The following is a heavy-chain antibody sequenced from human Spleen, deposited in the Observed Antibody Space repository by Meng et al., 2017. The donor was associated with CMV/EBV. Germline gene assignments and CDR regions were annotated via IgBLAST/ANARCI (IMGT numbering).Heavy chain of an antibody. CDR2: IIPIFGTA. CDR1: GGTFSSYA. J-gene: IGHJ4*02. CDR3: ARVVEGGQQLEL. D-gene: IGHD6-13*01. Sequence: QVQPGEAGAEVKKPGSSVKVAGKDSGGTFSSYAISWVRQAPGQGLEWMGGIIPIFGTANYAQKFQGRVTITADESTSTAYMELSSLRSEDTAVYYCARVVEGGQQLELWGQGTLVTVSS. V-gene: IGHV1-69*01.